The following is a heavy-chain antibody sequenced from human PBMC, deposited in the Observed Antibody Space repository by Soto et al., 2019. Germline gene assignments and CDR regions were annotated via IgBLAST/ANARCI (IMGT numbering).Heavy chain of an antibody. CDR2: IYYSGST. CDR3: ARDSSAAAAGTDY. D-gene: IGHD6-13*01. CDR1: GGSISSGVYY. J-gene: IGHJ4*02. Sequence: SETLSLTCTVSGGSISSGVYYWSWIRQHPGKGLEWIGYIYYSGSTYYNPSLKSRVTISVDTSKNQFSLKLSSVTAADTAVYYCARDSSAAAAGTDYWGQATLVTVSS. V-gene: IGHV4-31*03.